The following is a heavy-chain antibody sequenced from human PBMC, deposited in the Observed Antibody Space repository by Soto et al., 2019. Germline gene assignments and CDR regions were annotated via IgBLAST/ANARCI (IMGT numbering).Heavy chain of an antibody. J-gene: IGHJ5*02. CDR3: ARDRPRRYYYDSSGYYNWFDP. CDR1: GFTFSSYS. D-gene: IGHD3-22*01. Sequence: GGSLRLSCAASGFTFSSYSMNWVRQAPGKGLEWVSSISSSSSYIYYADSVKGRFTISRDNAKKSLYLQMNSLRAEDTAVYYCARDRPRRYYYDSSGYYNWFDPWGQGTLVTVSS. CDR2: ISSSSSYI. V-gene: IGHV3-21*01.